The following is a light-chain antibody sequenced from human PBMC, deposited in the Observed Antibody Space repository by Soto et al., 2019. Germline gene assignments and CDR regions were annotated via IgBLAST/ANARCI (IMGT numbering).Light chain of an antibody. J-gene: IGKJ1*01. CDR1: QPIGTN. Sequence: EVVMTQSPATLSVSPGERATLSCRASQPIGTNLGWYQQKPGQAPRLLIYDASIRDTGIPARFSGSGSGTEFTLTISSLQSEVFAVYYCQHYDRWPPTFGQGTRVEIK. CDR2: DAS. CDR3: QHYDRWPPT. V-gene: IGKV3-15*01.